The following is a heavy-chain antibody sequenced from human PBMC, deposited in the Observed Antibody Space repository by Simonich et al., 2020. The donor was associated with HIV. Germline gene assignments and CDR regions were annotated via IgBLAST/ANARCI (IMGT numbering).Heavy chain of an antibody. V-gene: IGHV4-39*01. J-gene: IGHJ4*02. D-gene: IGHD3-22*01. CDR3: ASGPYYYDSSGYSGDY. Sequence: QLQLQESGPGLVKPSETLSLTCTVSGGSISSSSYYWGWIRQPPGKGLEWIGSSYYSGRTYYNPSLKSRVTISVDTSKNQFSLKLSSVTAADTAVYYCASGPYYYDSSGYSGDYWGQGTLVTVSS. CDR1: GGSISSSSYY. CDR2: SYYSGRT.